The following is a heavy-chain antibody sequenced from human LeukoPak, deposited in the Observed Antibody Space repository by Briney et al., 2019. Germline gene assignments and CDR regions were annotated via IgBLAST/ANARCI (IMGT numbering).Heavy chain of an antibody. CDR2: ISGSGDST. V-gene: IGHV3-23*01. Sequence: GGSLRLSCAASGFTFSTYAMTWVRQAPGKGLEWVSAISGSGDSTHYADSVKGRFTISRDNSKNSLYLQLNSLRVEDTAVYYCATCKDAYNLLDLWGQGTLVTVSS. J-gene: IGHJ5*02. CDR1: GFTFSTYA. D-gene: IGHD5-24*01. CDR3: ATCKDAYNLLDL.